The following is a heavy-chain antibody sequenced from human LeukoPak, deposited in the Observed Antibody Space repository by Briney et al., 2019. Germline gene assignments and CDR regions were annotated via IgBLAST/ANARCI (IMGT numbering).Heavy chain of an antibody. CDR2: ISAYNGNT. J-gene: IGHJ4*02. D-gene: IGHD3-22*01. CDR1: GGTFSSYG. Sequence: RASVKVSCKASGGTFSSYGISWVRQAPGQGLEWMGWISAYNGNTNYAQKLQGRVTMTTDTSTSTAYMELRSLRSDDTAVYYCARGVRLFREFDYWGQGTLVTVSS. V-gene: IGHV1-18*01. CDR3: ARGVRLFREFDY.